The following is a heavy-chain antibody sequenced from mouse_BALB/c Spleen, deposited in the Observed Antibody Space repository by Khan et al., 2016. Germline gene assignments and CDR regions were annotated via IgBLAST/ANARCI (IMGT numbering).Heavy chain of an antibody. Sequence: QIQLVQSGPELKKPGETVKISCKASGYTFTDYSMHWVKQAPGKGLKWVGWINTETGEPTYADDFKGRFAFSLETSASTAYLQINNLKNEDTATYFCARRNYVTSAWFAYGGQGTLVTVSA. CDR1: GYTFTDYS. V-gene: IGHV9-2-1*01. CDR2: INTETGEP. J-gene: IGHJ3*01. CDR3: ARRNYVTSAWFAY. D-gene: IGHD1-1*01.